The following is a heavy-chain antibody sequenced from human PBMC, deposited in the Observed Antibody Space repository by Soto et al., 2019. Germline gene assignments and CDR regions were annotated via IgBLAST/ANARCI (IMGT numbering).Heavy chain of an antibody. CDR1: GSSISSAYY. Sequence: PSETLSLTCNVSGSSISSAYYWGFVRQPPGRGLEWIGSVFHRGTTYYNPSLMSRVTISLDTSKNQFSLKLSSVTAADTAVYYCASDFWTGYHLFDYWGQGALVTVSS. CDR3: ASDFWTGYHLFDY. D-gene: IGHD3-3*01. V-gene: IGHV4-38-2*02. CDR2: VFHRGTT. J-gene: IGHJ4*02.